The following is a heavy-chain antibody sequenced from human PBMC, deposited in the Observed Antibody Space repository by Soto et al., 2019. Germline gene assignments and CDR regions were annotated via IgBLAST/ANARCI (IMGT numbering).Heavy chain of an antibody. J-gene: IGHJ6*02. CDR1: GGSISSGDYY. CDR3: ARDRLVGSSGWEIHYYYYGMAV. D-gene: IGHD6-19*01. V-gene: IGHV4-30-4*01. CDR2: IYYSGST. Sequence: PSETLSLTCTVSGGSISSGDYYWSWIRQPPGKGLEWIGYIYYSGSTYYNPSLKSRVTISVDTSKNQFSLKLSSVTAADTAVYYCARDRLVGSSGWEIHYYYYGMAVWGQGTTVTVSS.